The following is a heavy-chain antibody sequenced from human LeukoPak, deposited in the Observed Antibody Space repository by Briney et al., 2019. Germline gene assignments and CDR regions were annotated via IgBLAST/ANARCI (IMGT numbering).Heavy chain of an antibody. CDR2: IKSKTDGGTT. J-gene: IGHJ4*02. CDR1: GFTLSNAW. V-gene: IGHV3-15*01. CDR3: TTDLTYYYDSSRP. Sequence: AGGSLRLSCAASGFTLSNAWMSWVRQAPGKGLEWVGRIKSKTDGGTTDYAALVKGRFTISRDDSKNTLYLQMNSLKTEDTAVYYCTTDLTYYYDSSRPWGQGTLVTVSS. D-gene: IGHD3-22*01.